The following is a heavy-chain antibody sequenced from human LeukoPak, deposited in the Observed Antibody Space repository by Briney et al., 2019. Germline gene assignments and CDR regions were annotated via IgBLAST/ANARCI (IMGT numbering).Heavy chain of an antibody. CDR3: ARRSDDFWSGYSPSY. CDR2: INPNSGGT. J-gene: IGHJ4*02. CDR1: GYTFTGYY. V-gene: IGHV1-2*02. D-gene: IGHD3-3*01. Sequence: ASVKVSCXASGYTFTGYYMHWVRPAPGQGLEWMGWINPNSGGTNYAQKFQGRVTMTRDTSISTAYMELSRLRSDDTAVYYCARRSDDFWSGYSPSYWGQGTLVTVSS.